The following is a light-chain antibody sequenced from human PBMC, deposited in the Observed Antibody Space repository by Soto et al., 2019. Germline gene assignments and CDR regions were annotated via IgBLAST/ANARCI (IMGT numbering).Light chain of an antibody. V-gene: IGLV1-44*01. CDR1: RSNIGSRT. CDR2: NDN. J-gene: IGLJ2*01. Sequence: QSVLTQPPSASATPGQRVTISCSGSRSNIGSRTVNWYQQLPGSAPKLLVYNDNQRPSGVPDRFSGSKSGTSASLAISGLQSEDEADYYCAAWDDSLHVIFGGGTKLTV. CDR3: AAWDDSLHVI.